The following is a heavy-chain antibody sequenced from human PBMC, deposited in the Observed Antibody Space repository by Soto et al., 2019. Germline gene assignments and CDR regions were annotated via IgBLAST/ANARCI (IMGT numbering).Heavy chain of an antibody. CDR1: RFTLSRYE. J-gene: IGHJ4*02. Sequence: RRPCSLSRFTLSRYEMNCVRQSQGNVLELVSYITSSGSTTYYADSVKVRFTISIDNSASSLYLQMISLRAEDRAVYYCARGNSPVNVHWGQGTPVTVSS. V-gene: IGHV3-48*03. CDR3: ARGNSPVNVH. CDR2: ITSSGSTT. D-gene: IGHD3-16*02.